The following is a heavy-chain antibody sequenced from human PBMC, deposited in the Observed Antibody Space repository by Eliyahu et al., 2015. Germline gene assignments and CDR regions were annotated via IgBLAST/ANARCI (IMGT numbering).Heavy chain of an antibody. CDR1: GFTFSSXE. D-gene: IGHD3-3*01. V-gene: IGHV3-48*03. Sequence: EVQLVESGGGLVQPGGSLRLSCAASGFTFSSXEXNWVRQAPGKGLEWVSYISSSGSTIYYADSVKGRFTISRDNAKNSLYLQMNSLRAEDTAVYYCARDYDRDFDYWGQGTLVTVSS. J-gene: IGHJ4*02. CDR2: ISSSGSTI. CDR3: ARDYDRDFDY.